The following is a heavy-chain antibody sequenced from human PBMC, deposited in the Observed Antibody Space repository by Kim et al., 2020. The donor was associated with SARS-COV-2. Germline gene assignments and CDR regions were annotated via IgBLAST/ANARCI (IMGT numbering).Heavy chain of an antibody. D-gene: IGHD3-10*01. J-gene: IGHJ6*02. Sequence: YANSVKGRFPIPRDNPKNTLYLQMGSLRAEDMAVYYCALLGVDYYYGMDVWGQGTTVTVSS. V-gene: IGHV3-64*01. CDR3: ALLGVDYYYGMDV.